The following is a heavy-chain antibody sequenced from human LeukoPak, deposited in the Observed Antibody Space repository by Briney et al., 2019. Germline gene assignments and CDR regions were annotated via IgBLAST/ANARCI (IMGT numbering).Heavy chain of an antibody. V-gene: IGHV3-7*01. CDR3: AREGSVDY. CDR1: GFTFSSYA. Sequence: PGGSLRLSCAASGFTFSSYAMSWVRQAPGKGLEWVANIKQDGSEKYYVDSVKGRFTISRDNAKNSLYLQMNSLRAEDTAVYYCAREGSVDYWGQGTLVTVSS. CDR2: IKQDGSEK. D-gene: IGHD6-19*01. J-gene: IGHJ4*02.